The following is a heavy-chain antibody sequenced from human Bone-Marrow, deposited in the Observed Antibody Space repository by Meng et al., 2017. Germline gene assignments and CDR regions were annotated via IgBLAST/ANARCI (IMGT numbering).Heavy chain of an antibody. CDR1: GFTFSSYW. D-gene: IGHD6-13*01. CDR3: ARGWTDRYSSSWLNDY. Sequence: LSLTCAASGFTFSSYWMSWVRQAPGKGLEWVANIKQDGSEKYYVDSVKGRFTISRDNAKNSLYLQMNSLRAEDTAVYYCARGWTDRYSSSWLNDYWGQGTLVTVSS. V-gene: IGHV3-7*01. J-gene: IGHJ4*02. CDR2: IKQDGSEK.